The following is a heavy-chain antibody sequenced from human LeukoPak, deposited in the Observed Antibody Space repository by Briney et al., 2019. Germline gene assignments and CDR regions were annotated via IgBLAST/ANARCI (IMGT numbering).Heavy chain of an antibody. CDR3: ARVGDHFHWYLDL. CDR2: LYSGSDT. J-gene: IGHJ2*01. Sequence: GGSLRLSCAASGFIYRSYWMTWVRQAPGKGLGWVSILYSGSDTYYADSVKGRFTISRDSSKNILSLQMNNLRAEDTAVYYCARVGDHFHWYLDLWGRGTLVTVSS. V-gene: IGHV3-53*01. D-gene: IGHD3-10*01. CDR1: GFIYRSYW.